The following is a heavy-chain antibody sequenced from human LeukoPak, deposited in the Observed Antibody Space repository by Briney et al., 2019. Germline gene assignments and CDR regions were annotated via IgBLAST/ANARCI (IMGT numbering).Heavy chain of an antibody. D-gene: IGHD5-18*01. V-gene: IGHV3-53*01. J-gene: IGHJ6*04. CDR2: IYSGDST. Sequence: GGSLRLSSAASGFTVSNIYMSWVRQAPGKGLEWVSVIYSGDSTDYADSVKGRFTISRDNSKNTLYLQMNSLRAEDTAVYYCAREGRGYRSLSGMDVWGKGTTVTVSS. CDR3: AREGRGYRSLSGMDV. CDR1: GFTVSNIY.